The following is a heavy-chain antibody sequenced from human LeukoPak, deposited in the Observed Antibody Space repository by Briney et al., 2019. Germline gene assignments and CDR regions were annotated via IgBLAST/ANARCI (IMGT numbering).Heavy chain of an antibody. J-gene: IGHJ4*02. D-gene: IGHD3-9*01. CDR1: GGSISSSSYY. V-gene: IGHV4-39*01. CDR3: ARRPYYDILTGYYKAYYFDY. Sequence: ASETLSLTCTVSGGSISSSSYYWGWIRQPPGKGLEWIGSIYYSGSTYYNPFLKSRVTISVDTSKNQFSLKLSSVTAADTAVYYCARRPYYDILTGYYKAYYFDYWGQGTLVTVSS. CDR2: IYYSGST.